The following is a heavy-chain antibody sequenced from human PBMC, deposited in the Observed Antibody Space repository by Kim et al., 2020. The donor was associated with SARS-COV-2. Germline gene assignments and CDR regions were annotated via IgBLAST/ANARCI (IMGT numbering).Heavy chain of an antibody. J-gene: IGHJ4*02. CDR1: GGSFSGYY. V-gene: IGHV4-34*01. CDR3: ARGRDPHYGGNSPARTFDY. D-gene: IGHD4-17*01. Sequence: SETLSLTCAVYGGSFSGYYWSWIRQPPGKGLEWIGEINHSGSTNYNPSLKSRVTISVDTSKNQFSLKLSSVTAADTAVYYCARGRDPHYGGNSPARTFDYWGQGTLVTVSS. CDR2: INHSGST.